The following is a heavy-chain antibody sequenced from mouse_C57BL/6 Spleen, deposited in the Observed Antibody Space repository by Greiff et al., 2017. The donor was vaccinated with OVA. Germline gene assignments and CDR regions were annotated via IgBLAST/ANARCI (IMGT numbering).Heavy chain of an antibody. D-gene: IGHD1-1*01. Sequence: EVQVVESGGDLVKPGGSLKLSCAASGFTFSSYGMSWVRQTPDKRLEWVATISSGGSYTYYPDSVKGRFTISRDNAKNTLYLQMSSLKSEDTAMYYCARQDYGSRGFAYWGQGTLVTVSA. CDR2: ISSGGSYT. J-gene: IGHJ3*01. V-gene: IGHV5-6*01. CDR3: ARQDYGSRGFAY. CDR1: GFTFSSYG.